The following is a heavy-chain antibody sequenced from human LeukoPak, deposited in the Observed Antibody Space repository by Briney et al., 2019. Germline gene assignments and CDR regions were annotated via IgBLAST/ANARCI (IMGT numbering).Heavy chain of an antibody. D-gene: IGHD1-26*01. Sequence: PGGSLRLSCAASRFTFSTYGMHWVRQAPGKGLEWVAVISYDGSNKYYADSVKGRFTISRDNSKNTLYLQMNSLRVEDTAVYYCARVVVGATRSTYYYYMDVWGKGTTVTVSS. CDR2: ISYDGSNK. CDR3: ARVVVGATRSTYYYYMDV. CDR1: RFTFSTYG. J-gene: IGHJ6*03. V-gene: IGHV3-30*03.